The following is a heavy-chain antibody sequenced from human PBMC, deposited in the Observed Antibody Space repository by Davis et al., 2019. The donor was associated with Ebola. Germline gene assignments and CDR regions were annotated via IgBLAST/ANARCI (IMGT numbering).Heavy chain of an antibody. Sequence: GSLRLSCTVSGGSISSYYWSWIRQPPGKGLEWIGEINHSGSTNYNPSLKSRVTISVDTSKNQFSLKLSSVTAADTAVYYCARLVPAASNWFDPWGQGTLVTVSS. CDR3: ARLVPAASNWFDP. D-gene: IGHD2-2*01. CDR1: GGSISSYY. CDR2: INHSGST. V-gene: IGHV4-59*08. J-gene: IGHJ5*02.